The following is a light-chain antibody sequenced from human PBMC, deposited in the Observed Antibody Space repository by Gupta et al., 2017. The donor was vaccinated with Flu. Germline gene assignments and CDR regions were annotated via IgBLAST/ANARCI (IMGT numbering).Light chain of an antibody. CDR1: QGISNS. V-gene: IGKV1-27*01. J-gene: IGKJ3*01. CDR2: DAS. CDR3: QKYNSAPRT. Sequence: DIQITPSPSSLSASVGDRVTITCRASQGISNSLAWYQQKPGEVPKLLIYDASTLQSGVPSRFSGSGAGTDFTLTISSLQPGDVATYYCQKYNSAPRTFGPGTKVDIK.